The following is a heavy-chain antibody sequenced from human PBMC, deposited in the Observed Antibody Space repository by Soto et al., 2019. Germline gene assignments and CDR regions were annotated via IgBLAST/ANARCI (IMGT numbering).Heavy chain of an antibody. CDR2: ISYDGSNK. J-gene: IGHJ3*02. Sequence: QVPLVESGGGVVQPGRSLRLSCAASGFPFSSYGMHWVRQAPGKVLEWVALISYDGSNKYYADSVKGRFTISRDTSKNTLYLQMSSRRAETTVVYYCAKDLGHGGRGAFDIWGQGTMVTVSS. D-gene: IGHD7-27*01. CDR3: AKDLGHGGRGAFDI. V-gene: IGHV3-30*18. CDR1: GFPFSSYG.